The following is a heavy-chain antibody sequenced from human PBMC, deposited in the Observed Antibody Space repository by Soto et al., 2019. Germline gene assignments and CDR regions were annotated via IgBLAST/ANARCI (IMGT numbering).Heavy chain of an antibody. CDR2: ISAYNGNT. D-gene: IGHD5-18*01. J-gene: IGHJ3*02. CDR1: GYTFTSYG. V-gene: IGHV1-18*01. Sequence: QVQLVQSGAEVKKPGASVKVSCKASGYTFTSYGISWVRQAPGQGLEWMGWISAYNGNTNYAQKLQGRVTMTTDTSTSTAYRELSSLRSDDTAVYYCARDVDTSLVEHGAFDIWGQGTMVTVSS. CDR3: ARDVDTSLVEHGAFDI.